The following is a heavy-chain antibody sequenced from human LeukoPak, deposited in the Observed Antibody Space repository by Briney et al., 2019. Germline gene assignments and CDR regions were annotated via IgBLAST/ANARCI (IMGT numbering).Heavy chain of an antibody. CDR3: ARGSLGLYCYDSSGYVHLDY. J-gene: IGHJ4*02. V-gene: IGHV1-69*05. D-gene: IGHD3-22*01. CDR2: IIPIFGTA. Sequence: ASVKVSCKASGGTFSSYAISWVRQAPGQGLEWMGRIIPIFGTANYAQKFQGRVTITTDESTSTAYMELSSLRSEDTAVYYCARGSLGLYCYDSSGYVHLDYWGQGTLVTVSS. CDR1: GGTFSSYA.